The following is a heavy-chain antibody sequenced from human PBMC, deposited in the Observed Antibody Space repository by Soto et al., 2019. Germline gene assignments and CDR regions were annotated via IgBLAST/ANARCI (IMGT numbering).Heavy chain of an antibody. CDR2: INAGNGNT. CDR1: GYSFTIYA. Sequence: ASVKGSCKASGYSFTIYAMHWVRQAPGQRLEWMGWINAGNGNTKYSQKFQGRVTITRDTSASTAYMELSSLRSEDTAVYYCASSFTIPSAIVYWGQGRKVTVSS. D-gene: IGHD2-2*02. CDR3: ASSFTIPSAIVY. J-gene: IGHJ4*02. V-gene: IGHV1-3*01.